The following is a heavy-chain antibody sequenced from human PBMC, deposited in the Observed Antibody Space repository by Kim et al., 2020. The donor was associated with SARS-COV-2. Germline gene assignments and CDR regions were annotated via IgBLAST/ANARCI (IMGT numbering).Heavy chain of an antibody. CDR3: ARGIIVGAVRVFDL. D-gene: IGHD1-26*01. CDR2: INHSGST. V-gene: IGHV4-34*01. Sequence: SETLSLTCAVYGGSFSGYYWSWIRQPPGKGLEWIGEINHSGSTNYNPSLTSRVTISVDTSKNQFSLKLSSVTAADTAVYYCARGIIVGAVRVFDLWGRGT. CDR1: GGSFSGYY. J-gene: IGHJ2*01.